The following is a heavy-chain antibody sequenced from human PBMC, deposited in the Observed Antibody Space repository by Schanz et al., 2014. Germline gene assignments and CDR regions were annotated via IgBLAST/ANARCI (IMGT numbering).Heavy chain of an antibody. CDR1: GYIFINSG. V-gene: IGHV1-18*01. J-gene: IGHJ4*02. CDR2: ISVYNHNK. D-gene: IGHD3-3*01. Sequence: QIQLVQSGPEVKKPGATVKVSCKASGYIFINSGISWVRQAPGQGLEWMGWISVYNHNKEYDQKFQGRVTMTADTSTSTVYMELRSLRSDDTAVYYCARSAGRDFWSGYYTRFDYWGQGTLVTVSS. CDR3: ARSAGRDFWSGYYTRFDY.